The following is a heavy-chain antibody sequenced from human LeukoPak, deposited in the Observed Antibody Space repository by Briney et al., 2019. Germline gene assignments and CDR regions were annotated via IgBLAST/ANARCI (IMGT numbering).Heavy chain of an antibody. D-gene: IGHD6-13*01. CDR3: AKDPAAGPYIPTYYYYYMDV. CDR2: INHSGST. CDR1: GGSFSGYY. V-gene: IGHV4-34*01. J-gene: IGHJ6*03. Sequence: SETLSLTCAVYGGSFSGYYWSWIRQPPGKGLEWIGEINHSGSTNYNPSLKSRVTISVDTSKNQFSLKLSSVTAADTAVYYCAKDPAAGPYIPTYYYYYMDVWGKGTTVTISS.